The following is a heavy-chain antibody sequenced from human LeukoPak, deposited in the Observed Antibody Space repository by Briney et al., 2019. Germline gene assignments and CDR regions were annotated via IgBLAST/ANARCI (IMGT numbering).Heavy chain of an antibody. CDR1: GGSISSSSYY. J-gene: IGHJ4*02. V-gene: IGHV4-39*07. CDR2: IYYSGST. Sequence: PSETLSLTCTVSGGSISSSSYYWGWIRQPPGKGLEWIGSIYYSGSTYYNPSLKSRVTISVDTSKNQFSLKLSSVTAADTAVYYCARNHYDSSGYSYWGQGTLVTVSS. CDR3: ARNHYDSSGYSY. D-gene: IGHD3-22*01.